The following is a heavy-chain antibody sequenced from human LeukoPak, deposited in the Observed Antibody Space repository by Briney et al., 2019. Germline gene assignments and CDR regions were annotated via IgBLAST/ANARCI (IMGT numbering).Heavy chain of an antibody. D-gene: IGHD2-15*01. Sequence: ASVKVSCKASGYTFTSYGISWVRQAPGQGLEWMGWISAYNGNTNYAQKLQGRVTMTTDTSTSTAYMELRSLRSDDTAVYYCAREIVVVVAARPRVRFDPWGQGTLVTVSS. CDR2: ISAYNGNT. V-gene: IGHV1-18*01. CDR1: GYTFTSYG. CDR3: AREIVVVVAARPRVRFDP. J-gene: IGHJ5*02.